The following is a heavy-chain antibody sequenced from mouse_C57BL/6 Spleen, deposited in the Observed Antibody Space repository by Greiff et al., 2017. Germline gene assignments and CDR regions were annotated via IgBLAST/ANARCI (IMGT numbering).Heavy chain of an antibody. CDR3: ATTVVADYYAMDY. Sequence: QLQQSGPELVKPGASVKLSCKASGYTFTSYDINWVKQRPGQGLEWIGWIYPRDGSTKYNEKFKGKATLTVDTSSSTAYMELHSLTSEDSAVYFCATTVVADYYAMDYWGQGTSVTVSS. CDR1: GYTFTSYD. D-gene: IGHD1-1*01. J-gene: IGHJ4*01. CDR2: IYPRDGST. V-gene: IGHV1-85*01.